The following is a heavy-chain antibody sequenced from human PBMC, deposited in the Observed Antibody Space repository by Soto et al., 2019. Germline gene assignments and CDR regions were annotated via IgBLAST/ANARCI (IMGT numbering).Heavy chain of an antibody. CDR3: AILDGTYCDFFEDY. CDR1: GGTFSSYT. Sequence: QVQLVQSGAEVKKPGSSVKVSCKASGGTFSSYTISWVRQAPGQGLEWMGRIIPILGIANYAQKFQGRVTITADKSTSTAYMELSSLRSEDTAVYYCAILDGTYCDFFEDYWGQGTLVTVSS. J-gene: IGHJ4*02. CDR2: IIPILGIA. D-gene: IGHD3-3*01. V-gene: IGHV1-69*02.